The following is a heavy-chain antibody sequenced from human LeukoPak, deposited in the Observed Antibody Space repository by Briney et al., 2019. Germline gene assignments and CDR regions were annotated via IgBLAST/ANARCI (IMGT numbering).Heavy chain of an antibody. Sequence: PGGSLRLSCAASGFTFSNFWMTWVRQAPGKGLEWVSVIYSGGDTYYADSVKGRFTISRDNSKNTVYLQVNSLRAEDTAVYYCARRSTVTRDVDIWGQGTMVTVSS. CDR3: ARRSTVTRDVDI. CDR2: IYSGGDT. D-gene: IGHD4-17*01. J-gene: IGHJ3*02. CDR1: GFTFSNFW. V-gene: IGHV3-66*04.